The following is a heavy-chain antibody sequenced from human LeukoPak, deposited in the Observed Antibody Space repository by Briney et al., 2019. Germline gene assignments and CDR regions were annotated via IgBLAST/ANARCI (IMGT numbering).Heavy chain of an antibody. CDR3: ARDRIAGY. J-gene: IGHJ4*02. CDR1: GYSFSSYW. V-gene: IGHV5-51*01. Sequence: GESLKISCKGSGYSFSSYWIGWVRQMPGKGLGSMGIIYPGDSDTRYSPSFRGQVTISADKSINTVYLQWSSLKASDTAMYYCARDRIAGYWGQGTLVTVSS. CDR2: IYPGDSDT. D-gene: IGHD2-21*01.